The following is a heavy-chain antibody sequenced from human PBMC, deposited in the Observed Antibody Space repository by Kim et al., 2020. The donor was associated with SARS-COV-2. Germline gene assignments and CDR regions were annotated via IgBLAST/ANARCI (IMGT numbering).Heavy chain of an antibody. V-gene: IGHV4-39*07. CDR3: AREHNSGSDPLQED. Sequence: SETLSLTCTVSGDSINSRNYYWGWIRQPPGKGLEWIGSIYYSGSAYYNPSLKSRVTISVDTSKNQFSLKLSSVTAADTAVYYCAREHNSGSDPLQEDWGQGTLVTVSS. CDR2: IYYSGSA. J-gene: IGHJ4*02. CDR1: GDSINSRNYY. D-gene: IGHD1-26*01.